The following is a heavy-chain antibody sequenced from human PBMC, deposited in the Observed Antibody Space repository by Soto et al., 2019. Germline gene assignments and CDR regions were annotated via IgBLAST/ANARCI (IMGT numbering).Heavy chain of an antibody. CDR1: GYTFTSYG. J-gene: IGHJ5*02. CDR3: ARDLAGYCISTSCYVGWFDP. D-gene: IGHD2-2*01. Sequence: ASVKVSCKASGYTFTSYGISWVRQAPGQGLEWMGWISAYNGNTNYAQKLQGRVTMTTDTSTSTAYMELRSLRSDDTAVYYCARDLAGYCISTSCYVGWFDPWGQGTLVTVS. V-gene: IGHV1-18*01. CDR2: ISAYNGNT.